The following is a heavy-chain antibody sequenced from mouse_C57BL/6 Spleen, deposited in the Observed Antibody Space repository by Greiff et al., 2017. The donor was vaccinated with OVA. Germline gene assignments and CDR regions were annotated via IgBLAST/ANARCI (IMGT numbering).Heavy chain of an antibody. Sequence: QVQLQQPGAELVMPGASVKLSCKASGYTFTSYWMHWVKQRPGQGLEWIGEIDPSDSYTNYNQKFKGKSTLTVDKSSSTAYMQLSSLTSEDSAVYYCARVYYSNYPSYFDYWGQGTTLTVSS. D-gene: IGHD2-5*01. V-gene: IGHV1-69*01. CDR3: ARVYYSNYPSYFDY. J-gene: IGHJ2*01. CDR2: IDPSDSYT. CDR1: GYTFTSYW.